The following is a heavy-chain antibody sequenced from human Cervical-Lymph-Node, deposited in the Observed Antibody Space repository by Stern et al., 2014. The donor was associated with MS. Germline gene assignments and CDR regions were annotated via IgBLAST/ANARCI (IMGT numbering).Heavy chain of an antibody. CDR1: AYSFTIYY. Sequence: EVQLVESGAEVKKPGESLKISCKLSAYSFTIYYIAWVRQMPGKGLEWMGVIYPYDSDTTYSPSFQGQVTISADKSITTAYLQWSSLRASDTAMYYCARHVQGFDYWGQGTLVTVSS. J-gene: IGHJ4*02. V-gene: IGHV5-51*01. CDR2: IYPYDSDT. CDR3: ARHVQGFDY.